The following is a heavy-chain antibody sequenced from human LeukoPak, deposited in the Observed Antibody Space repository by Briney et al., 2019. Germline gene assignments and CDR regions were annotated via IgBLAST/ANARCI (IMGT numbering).Heavy chain of an antibody. Sequence: SMSLSCTASGFTFRLYTTNWGRHAPGKGLELISAVGGRGDATHYADSVKGRLTISRANSRGTVYLQMNGLRAEDTALYYGAIDRGPYFGIANSWLDASDVATLVSVSS. CDR3: AIDRGPYFGIANSWLDA. CDR1: GFTFRLYT. V-gene: IGHV3-23*01. D-gene: IGHD2/OR15-2a*01. CDR2: VGGRGDAT. J-gene: IGHJ5*02.